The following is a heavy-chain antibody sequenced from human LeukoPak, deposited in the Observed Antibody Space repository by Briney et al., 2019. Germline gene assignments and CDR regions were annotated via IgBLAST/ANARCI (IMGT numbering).Heavy chain of an antibody. D-gene: IGHD5-12*01. CDR2: INPNSGGT. V-gene: IGHV1-2*02. Sequence: ASVKVSYKASGYTFTGYYMHWVRQAPGQGLEWMGWINPNSGGTNYAQKFQGRVTMTRDTSISTAYMELSRLRSDDTAVYYCARVGEATIRFYFDYWGQGTLVTVSS. CDR1: GYTFTGYY. J-gene: IGHJ4*02. CDR3: ARVGEATIRFYFDY.